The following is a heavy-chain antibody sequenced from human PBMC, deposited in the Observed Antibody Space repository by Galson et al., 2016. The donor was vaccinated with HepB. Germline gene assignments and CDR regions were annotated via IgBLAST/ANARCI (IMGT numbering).Heavy chain of an antibody. CDR3: ASGSQVGAKRPFGY. D-gene: IGHD1-26*01. J-gene: IGHJ4*02. V-gene: IGHV3-30-3*01. CDR2: ISYDGSNK. Sequence: SLRLSCAASGFTFSSYAMHWVRQAPGKGLEWVAVISYDGSNKNYADSVKGRFTITRDNSKNTVYLQMNSLRAEDTAVYYCASGSQVGAKRPFGYWGQGTLVTVSS. CDR1: GFTFSSYA.